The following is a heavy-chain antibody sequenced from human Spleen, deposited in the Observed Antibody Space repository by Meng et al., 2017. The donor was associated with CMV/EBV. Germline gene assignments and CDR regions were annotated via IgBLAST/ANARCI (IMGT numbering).Heavy chain of an antibody. D-gene: IGHD3-16*01. V-gene: IGHV4-34*01. CDR1: GSFSDYY. CDR3: ARDYMITFGGVILNWFDP. CDR2: IHHSGKT. J-gene: IGHJ5*02. Sequence: GSFSDYYWSWLRQPPGKGLEWIGEIHHSGKTSYNPSLKSRVTISVDTSKNQFSLRLSSLTAADTAVYYCARDYMITFGGVILNWFDPWGQGTLVTVSS.